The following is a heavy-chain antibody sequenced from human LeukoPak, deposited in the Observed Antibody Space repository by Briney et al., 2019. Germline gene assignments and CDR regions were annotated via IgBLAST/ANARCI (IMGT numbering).Heavy chain of an antibody. CDR2: ISAYNGNT. J-gene: IGHJ3*02. D-gene: IGHD3-10*01. CDR3: ARDKPLWFGELLSPAADAFDI. Sequence: ASVKVSCKASGYTFTSYGISWVRQAPGQGLEWMGWISAYNGNTNYAQKLQGRVTMTTDTSTSTAYMELRSLRSDDTAVYYRARDKPLWFGELLSPAADAFDIWGQGTMVTVSS. CDR1: GYTFTSYG. V-gene: IGHV1-18*01.